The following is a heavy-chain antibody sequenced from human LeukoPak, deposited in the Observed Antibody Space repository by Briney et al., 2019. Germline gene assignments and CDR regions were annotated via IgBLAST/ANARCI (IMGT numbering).Heavy chain of an antibody. D-gene: IGHD5-12*01. J-gene: IGHJ4*02. V-gene: IGHV1-8*03. CDR2: MNPNSGNT. CDR1: GYTFISYD. CDR3: ASYSAYAQ. Sequence: ASVKVSCKASGYTFISYDVNWVRQATGQGLEWMGWMNPNSGNTGYAQKFQGRVTITRNTSISTAYMELSGLTSGDTAVYYCASYSAYAQWGQGTLVTVSS.